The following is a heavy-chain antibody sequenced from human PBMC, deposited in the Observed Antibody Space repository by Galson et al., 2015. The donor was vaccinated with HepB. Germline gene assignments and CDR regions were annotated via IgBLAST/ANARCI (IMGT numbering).Heavy chain of an antibody. CDR3: ARLYRQYYYGLDV. D-gene: IGHD4-11*01. V-gene: IGHV4-59*08. CDR2: IYYSGNT. J-gene: IGHJ6*02. CDR1: GGSISSYY. Sequence: SLTCTVSGGSISSYYWSWIRQPPGKGLEWIGYIYYSGNTNYNPSLQSRVSLSVDTSQNQFSLKLRSVTAAGTAVYYCARLYRQYYYGLDVWGQGITVTVSS.